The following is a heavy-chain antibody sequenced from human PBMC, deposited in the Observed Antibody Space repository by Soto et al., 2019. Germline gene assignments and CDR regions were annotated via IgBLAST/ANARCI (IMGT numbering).Heavy chain of an antibody. CDR1: GYSFTSYW. D-gene: IGHD3-22*01. V-gene: IGHV5-51*01. CDR3: ARPRHYDSSGYYVETRYYFDY. CDR2: IYPGDSDT. J-gene: IGHJ4*02. Sequence: LGESLKISCKGSGYSFTSYWIGWVRQMPGKGLEWMGIIYPGDSDTRYSPSFQGQVTISADKSISTAYLQWSSLKASDTAMYYCARPRHYDSSGYYVETRYYFDYWGQGTLVTVSS.